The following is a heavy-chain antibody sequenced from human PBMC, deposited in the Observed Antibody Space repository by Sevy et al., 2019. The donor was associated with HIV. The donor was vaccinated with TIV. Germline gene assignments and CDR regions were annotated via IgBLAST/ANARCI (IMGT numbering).Heavy chain of an antibody. CDR2: IYWDDDK. CDR3: AHRPDNYDILTGYFPNWFDP. J-gene: IGHJ5*02. D-gene: IGHD3-9*01. CDR1: GFSLTTSGVG. Sequence: SGPTLVKPTQTLTLTCTFSGFSLTTSGVGVGWIRQPPGKAREWLALIYWDDDKRYSPSLKSRLTITKDTSKNQVVLRMTNMDPVDTATYYCAHRPDNYDILTGYFPNWFDPWGQGTLVTVSS. V-gene: IGHV2-5*02.